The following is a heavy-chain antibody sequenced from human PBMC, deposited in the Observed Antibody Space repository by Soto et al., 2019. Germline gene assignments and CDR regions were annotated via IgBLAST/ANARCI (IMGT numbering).Heavy chain of an antibody. CDR3: ARDPSFSQQLVDYYYYGMDV. CDR1: GYTFTSYY. J-gene: IGHJ6*01. Sequence: ASVKVSCKASGYTFTSYYMHWVRQAPGQGLEWMGIINPSGGSTSYAQKVQGRVTMTRDTSTSRVYMELSSMRSEDTAVYYCARDPSFSQQLVDYYYYGMDVWGQGTTVTVSS. D-gene: IGHD6-13*01. V-gene: IGHV1-46*01. CDR2: INPSGGST.